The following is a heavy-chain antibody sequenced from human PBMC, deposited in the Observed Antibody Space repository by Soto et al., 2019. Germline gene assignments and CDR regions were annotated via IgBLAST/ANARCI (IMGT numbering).Heavy chain of an antibody. D-gene: IGHD2-2*01. CDR2: INHSGST. CDR3: ARGGVVPAASNWFDP. CDR1: GGSFSGYY. Sequence: PSETLSLTCAVYGGSFSGYYWSWIRQPPGKGLEWIGEINHSGSTNYNPSLKSRVTISVDTSKNQFSLKLSSVTAADTAVYYCARGGVVPAASNWFDPWGQGTLVTVSS. V-gene: IGHV4-34*01. J-gene: IGHJ5*02.